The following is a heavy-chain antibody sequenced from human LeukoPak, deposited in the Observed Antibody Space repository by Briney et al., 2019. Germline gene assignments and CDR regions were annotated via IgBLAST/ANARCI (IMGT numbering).Heavy chain of an antibody. CDR1: GLTLSRYW. J-gene: IGHJ1*01. Sequence: GGSLRLSCAASGLTLSRYWMTWVRQAPGKGLEWVANINQDGNKKYYVDSVKGRFTISRDNAKNSLYLQMNSLRVEDTAVYYCAEGTTGWGQGTLVTVSS. CDR3: AEGTTG. D-gene: IGHD1-1*01. V-gene: IGHV3-7*01. CDR2: INQDGNKK.